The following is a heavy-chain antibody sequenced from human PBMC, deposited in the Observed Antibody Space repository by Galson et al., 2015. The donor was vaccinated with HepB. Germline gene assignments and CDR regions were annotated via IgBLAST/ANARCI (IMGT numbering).Heavy chain of an antibody. D-gene: IGHD2/OR15-2a*01. CDR3: ATEGKNTDLWLDP. CDR1: GGSFRTSS. J-gene: IGHJ5*02. V-gene: IGHV1-69*13. Sequence: SVKVSCKGSGGSFRTSSILWVRQAPGQGLEWVGGINPIFRVSNYAQRFQGRVTITADESATTAYMELTSLRSEDTAIYYCATEGKNTDLWLDPWGQGTLLIVSS. CDR2: INPIFRVS.